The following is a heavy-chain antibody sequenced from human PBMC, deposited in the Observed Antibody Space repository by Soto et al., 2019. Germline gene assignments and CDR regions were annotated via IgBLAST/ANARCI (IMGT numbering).Heavy chain of an antibody. Sequence: SETLSLTCTVSGGSISNYYCNWIRQPAGKGPEWIGRIDTSGSTNYNPSLKSRVTMSVDTSKQEFSLKLSSVTAADTALYYCARGGQDFWSGPFDYWGRGALVTVSS. CDR3: ARGGQDFWSGPFDY. J-gene: IGHJ4*02. CDR2: IDTSGST. D-gene: IGHD3-3*01. CDR1: GGSISNYY. V-gene: IGHV4-4*07.